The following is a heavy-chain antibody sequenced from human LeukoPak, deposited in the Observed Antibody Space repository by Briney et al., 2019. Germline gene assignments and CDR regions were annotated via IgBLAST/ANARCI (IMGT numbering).Heavy chain of an antibody. J-gene: IGHJ3*01. Sequence: PSETLSLTCAVYGGSFSGYYWGWIRQPPGKGLEWIGSIYYSGSTYYNPSLKSRVTISVDTSKNQFSLKLSSVTAADTAVYYCASGNYYDSSGYGWGQGTMVTVSS. V-gene: IGHV4-34*01. CDR3: ASGNYYDSSGYG. CDR1: GGSFSGYY. D-gene: IGHD3-22*01. CDR2: IYYSGST.